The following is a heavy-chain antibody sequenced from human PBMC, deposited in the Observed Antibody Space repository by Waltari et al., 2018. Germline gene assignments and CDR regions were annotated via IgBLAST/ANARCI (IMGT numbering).Heavy chain of an antibody. J-gene: IGHJ6*02. V-gene: IGHV4-38-2*01. D-gene: IGHD6-19*01. CDR2: IYHSGST. CDR3: ARVGSSGWYSMGYYYYGMDV. CDR1: GYSISSGYY. Sequence: QVQLQESGPGLVKPSEPLSLTCAVSGYSISSGYYWGWIRQPPGKGLEWIGSIYHSGSTYYNPSLKSRVTISVDTSKNQFSLKLSSVTAADTAVYYCARVGSSGWYSMGYYYYGMDVWGQGTTVTVSS.